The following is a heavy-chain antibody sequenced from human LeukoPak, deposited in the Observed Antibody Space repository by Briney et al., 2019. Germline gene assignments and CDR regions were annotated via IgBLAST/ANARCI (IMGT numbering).Heavy chain of an antibody. D-gene: IGHD3-9*01. CDR3: ARPLDFDWFSPSPFDY. CDR1: GFTFSSHA. J-gene: IGHJ4*02. V-gene: IGHV3-23*01. CDR2: ISGSGSST. Sequence: GRSLRLSCAASGFTFSSHAMSWVRQAPGKGLEWVSVISGSGSSTYYADSVKGRFTISRDNSKSTLYLQMNGLRAEDTDVYYCARPLDFDWFSPSPFDYWGQGTLVTVSS.